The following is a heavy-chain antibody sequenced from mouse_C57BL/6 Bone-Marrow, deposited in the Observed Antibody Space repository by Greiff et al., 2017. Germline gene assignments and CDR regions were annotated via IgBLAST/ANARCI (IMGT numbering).Heavy chain of an antibody. CDR2: IWRGGST. CDR3: AKNGLWDYDGGPLYAMDY. J-gene: IGHJ4*01. Sequence: VQRVESGPGLVQPSQSLSITCTVSGFSLTSYGVHWVRQSPGKGLEWLGVIWRGGSTDYNAAFMSRLSITKDNSKSQVFFKMNSLQADDTAIYYCAKNGLWDYDGGPLYAMDYWGQGTSVTVSS. V-gene: IGHV2-5*01. CDR1: GFSLTSYG. D-gene: IGHD2-4*01.